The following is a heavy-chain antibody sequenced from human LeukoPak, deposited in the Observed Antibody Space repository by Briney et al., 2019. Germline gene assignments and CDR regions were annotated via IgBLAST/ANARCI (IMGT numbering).Heavy chain of an antibody. Sequence: SETLSLTCTVSGGSISSYYWSWIRQPPGKGLEWIGYIYYSGSTNYNPSLKSRVTISVDTSKNQFSLKLSSVTAADTAVYYCARGLQVGTYFDYWGQGTLVTVSS. J-gene: IGHJ4*02. CDR1: GGSISSYY. CDR3: ARGLQVGTYFDY. V-gene: IGHV4-59*01. CDR2: IYYSGST. D-gene: IGHD1-26*01.